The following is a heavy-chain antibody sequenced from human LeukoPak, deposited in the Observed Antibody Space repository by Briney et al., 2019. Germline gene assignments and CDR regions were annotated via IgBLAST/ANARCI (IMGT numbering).Heavy chain of an antibody. CDR2: INHSGST. CDR3: ARAPRGYSYGFRNWFDP. V-gene: IGHV4-34*01. J-gene: IGHJ5*02. Sequence: PSETLSITCAVYAGSFSDYYWSWIRQPPRKGLQWIVEINHSGSTNYNPSLKSRVTISVDTSKNQFSLKLSSVTAADTAVYYCARAPRGYSYGFRNWFDPWGQGTLVTVSS. D-gene: IGHD5-18*01. CDR1: AGSFSDYY.